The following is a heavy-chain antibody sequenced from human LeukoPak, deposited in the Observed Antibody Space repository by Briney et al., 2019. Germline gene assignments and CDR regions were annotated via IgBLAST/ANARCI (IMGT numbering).Heavy chain of an antibody. Sequence: GGSLRLSCAASGFTFSSYAMHWVRQAPGKGLEWVAVISYDGSNKYYADSVKGRFTISRDNSKNTLYLQVNSLRAEDTAVYYCARDANPPHDYGAPGAFDIWGQGTMVTVSS. CDR3: ARDANPPHDYGAPGAFDI. V-gene: IGHV3-30*04. CDR2: ISYDGSNK. CDR1: GFTFSSYA. J-gene: IGHJ3*02. D-gene: IGHD4-17*01.